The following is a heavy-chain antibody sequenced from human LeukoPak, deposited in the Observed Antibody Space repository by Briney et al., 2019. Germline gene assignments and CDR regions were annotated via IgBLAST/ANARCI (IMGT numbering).Heavy chain of an antibody. D-gene: IGHD5-18*01. CDR3: ARGTAMVIN. Sequence: GGSLRLSCAASGFTFSSYAMHWVRQAPGKGLEYVSAISSNGGSTYYANSVKGRFTISRDNSKNTLYLQMGSLRAEDTAVYYCARGTAMVINWGQGTLVTVSS. CDR2: ISSNGGST. V-gene: IGHV3-64*01. J-gene: IGHJ4*02. CDR1: GFTFSSYA.